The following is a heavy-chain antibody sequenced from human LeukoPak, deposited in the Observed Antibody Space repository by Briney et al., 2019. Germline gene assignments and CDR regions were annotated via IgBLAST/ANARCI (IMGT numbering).Heavy chain of an antibody. CDR2: ISSSSSTI. V-gene: IGHV3-48*01. CDR3: ARDDYYDSSGYFDY. J-gene: IGHJ4*02. D-gene: IGHD3-22*01. Sequence: PGGSLRLSCAASGFTFSSYSMNWVRQAPGKELAWVSYISSSSSTIYYADSVKGRFTISRDNAKNSLYLQMNSLRAEDTAVYYCARDDYYDSSGYFDYWGQGTLVTVSS. CDR1: GFTFSSYS.